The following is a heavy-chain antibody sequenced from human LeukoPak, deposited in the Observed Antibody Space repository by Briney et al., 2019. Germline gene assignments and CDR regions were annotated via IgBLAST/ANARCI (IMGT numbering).Heavy chain of an antibody. CDR3: ARKNSNYYYGMDV. Sequence: GGSLRLSCAASGFTVSSNYMSWVRQAPGKGMEWVSVIYSGGSTYYADSVKGRFTISRDNSKNTLYLQMNSLRAEDTAVYYCARKNSNYYYGMDVWGQGTTVTVSS. CDR2: IYSGGST. D-gene: IGHD1-7*01. V-gene: IGHV3-53*01. J-gene: IGHJ6*02. CDR1: GFTVSSNY.